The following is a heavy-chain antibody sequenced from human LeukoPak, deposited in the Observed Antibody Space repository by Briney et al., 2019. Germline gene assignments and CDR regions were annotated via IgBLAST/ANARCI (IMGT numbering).Heavy chain of an antibody. J-gene: IGHJ6*02. Sequence: ASVKVSCKASGYTFADYYIHWVRQAPGQGLEWMGWIYPKSGGTNSAQKFQGRVTMTRDTSISTAYMELSRLKFDDTAVYYCARDDLVIGGYYYYGMDVWGQGTTVTVSS. CDR3: ARDDLVIGGYYYYGMDV. D-gene: IGHD3-9*01. CDR2: IYPKSGGT. CDR1: GYTFADYY. V-gene: IGHV1-2*02.